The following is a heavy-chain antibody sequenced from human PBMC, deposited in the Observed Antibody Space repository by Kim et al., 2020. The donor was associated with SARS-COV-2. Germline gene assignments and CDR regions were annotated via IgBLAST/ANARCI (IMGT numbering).Heavy chain of an antibody. V-gene: IGHV4-59*01. D-gene: IGHD3-22*01. J-gene: IGHJ3*02. CDR1: GGSISSYY. CDR3: ARDVPYYYDSSGPWAIDAFDI. CDR2: IYYSGST. Sequence: SETLSLTCTVSGGSISSYYWSWIRQPPGKGLEWIGYIYYSGSTNYNPSLKSRVTISVDTSKNQFSLKLSSVTAADTAVYYCARDVPYYYDSSGPWAIDAFDIWGQGTMVTVSS.